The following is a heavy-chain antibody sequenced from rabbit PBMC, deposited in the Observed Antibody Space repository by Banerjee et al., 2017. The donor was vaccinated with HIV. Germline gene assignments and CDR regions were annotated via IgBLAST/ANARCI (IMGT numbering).Heavy chain of an antibody. CDR3: ARDLGYINYDDDGDDFNL. CDR1: GFDFSSRDY. Sequence: QSLEESGGDLVKPGASLTLTCTASGFDFSSRDYMCWVRQAPGKGLEWIACSYAGDGSTYYASWAKGRFSISKTSSTTVTLQMTSLTAADTATYFCARDLGYINYDDDGDDFNLWGQGTLVTVS. D-gene: IGHD2-1*01. V-gene: IGHV1S40*01. J-gene: IGHJ4*01. CDR2: SYAGDGST.